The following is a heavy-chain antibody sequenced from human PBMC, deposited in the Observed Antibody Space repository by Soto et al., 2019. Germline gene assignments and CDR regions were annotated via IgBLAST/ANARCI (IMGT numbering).Heavy chain of an antibody. J-gene: IGHJ4*02. V-gene: IGHV3-23*01. D-gene: IGHD5-12*01. CDR2: ITSSGSST. CDR1: GFTFSDYA. Sequence: EVQLLESGGGFVQPGGSLRLSCAASGFTFSDYAMTWVRQAPGKGLEWVSAITSSGSSTYYAESVKGRFTISRDNSESTLYLQMNSLRADDTATYYCAKGAEGYVVSSLDYWGQGTLVTVSS. CDR3: AKGAEGYVVSSLDY.